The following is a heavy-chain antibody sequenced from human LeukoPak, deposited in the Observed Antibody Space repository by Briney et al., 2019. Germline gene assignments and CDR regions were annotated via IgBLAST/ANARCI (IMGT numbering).Heavy chain of an antibody. CDR3: ARVRGITMVRGAYDY. CDR1: GYTFTGYC. D-gene: IGHD3-10*01. Sequence: ASVKVSCKASGYTFTGYCMHWVRQAPGQGLEWMGWINPNSGGTNYAQKFQGRVTMTRDTSISTAYMELSRLRSDDTAVYYCARVRGITMVRGAYDYWGQGTLVTVSS. V-gene: IGHV1-2*02. J-gene: IGHJ4*02. CDR2: INPNSGGT.